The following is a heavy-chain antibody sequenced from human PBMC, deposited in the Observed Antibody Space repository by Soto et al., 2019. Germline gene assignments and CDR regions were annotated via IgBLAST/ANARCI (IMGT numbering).Heavy chain of an antibody. CDR3: ARDPGPQSSYYYYMDV. CDR1: GFTFSSYG. CDR2: IWYDGSNK. J-gene: IGHJ6*03. Sequence: PGGSLRLSCAASGFTFSSYGMHWVRQAPGKGLEWVAVIWYDGSNKYYADSVKGRFTISRDNSKNTLYLQMNSLRAEDTAVYYCARDPGPQSSYYYYMDVWGKGTTVTVSS. V-gene: IGHV3-33*01.